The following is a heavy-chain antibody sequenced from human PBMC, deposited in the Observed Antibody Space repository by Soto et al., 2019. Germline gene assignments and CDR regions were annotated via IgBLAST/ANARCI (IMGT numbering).Heavy chain of an antibody. V-gene: IGHV4-59*01. J-gene: IGHJ3*02. CDR3: ARTGYYDSSGYDAFDI. D-gene: IGHD3-22*01. CDR2: IYYSGST. CDR1: GGSISSYY. Sequence: PSETLSLTCTVSGGSISSYYWSWIRQPPGKGLEWIGYIYYSGSTNYNPSLKSRVTISVDTSKNQFSLKLSSVTAADTAVYYCARTGYYDSSGYDAFDIWGQGTTVTVSS.